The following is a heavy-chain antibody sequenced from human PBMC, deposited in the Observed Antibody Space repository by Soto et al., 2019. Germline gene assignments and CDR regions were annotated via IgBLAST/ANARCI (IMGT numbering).Heavy chain of an antibody. J-gene: IGHJ5*02. Sequence: PSETLSLTCTVSGGSISSRGFYWTWIRQHPGKGLEWIGYIYYSGSTYYNPSLKSRVTISPDTSKNQFSLKLDSVTAAATAVYYCARGANWNYACWFDPWGQGTLVTVSS. D-gene: IGHD1-7*01. V-gene: IGHV4-31*03. CDR3: ARGANWNYACWFDP. CDR2: IYYSGST. CDR1: GGSISSRGFY.